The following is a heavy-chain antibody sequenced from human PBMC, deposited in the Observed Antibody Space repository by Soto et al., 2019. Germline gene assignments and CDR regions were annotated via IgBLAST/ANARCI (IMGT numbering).Heavy chain of an antibody. CDR1: GGSVSSSNYY. Sequence: QLQLQESGPGLVKPSEALSLTCIVSGGSVSSSNYYCGWVRQSPGKGLEWIGSIYYIGNTYYNHSIERLITISVDKSNNEFTLKVISVTAADTAVYYCARLEGLATISYYFDFWRQGSLVTVSS. D-gene: IGHD3-9*01. J-gene: IGHJ4*02. V-gene: IGHV4-39*01. CDR3: ARLEGLATISYYFDF. CDR2: IYYIGNT.